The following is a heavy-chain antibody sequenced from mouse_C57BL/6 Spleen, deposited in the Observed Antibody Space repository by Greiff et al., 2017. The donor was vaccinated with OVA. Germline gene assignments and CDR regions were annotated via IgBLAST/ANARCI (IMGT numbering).Heavy chain of an antibody. Sequence: EVKLVESGGGLVKPGGSLKLSCAASGFTFSDYGMHWVRQAPEKGLEWVAYISRGSSTIYYADTVKGRCTISRDTAKNTLFLQMPSLRSEDSAMYSCARVLSYDGYYYFDDWGQGTTLTVSS. CDR3: ARVLSYDGYYYFDD. V-gene: IGHV5-17*01. CDR2: ISRGSSTI. D-gene: IGHD2-3*01. J-gene: IGHJ2*01. CDR1: GFTFSDYG.